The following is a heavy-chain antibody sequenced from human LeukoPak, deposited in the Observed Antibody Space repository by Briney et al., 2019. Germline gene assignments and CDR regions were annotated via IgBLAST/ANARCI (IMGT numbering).Heavy chain of an antibody. Sequence: GASVKVSCEASGYTFTGYYMHWVRQAPGQGLEWMGWINPNSGGTNYAQKFQGRVTMTRDTSISTAYMELSRLRSDDTAVYYCARATYYYDSSGYLPDYWGQGTLVTVSS. CDR1: GYTFTGYY. D-gene: IGHD3-22*01. V-gene: IGHV1-2*02. CDR3: ARATYYYDSSGYLPDY. CDR2: INPNSGGT. J-gene: IGHJ4*02.